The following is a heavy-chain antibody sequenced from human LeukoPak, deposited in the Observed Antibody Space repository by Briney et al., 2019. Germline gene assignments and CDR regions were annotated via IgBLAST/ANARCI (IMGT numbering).Heavy chain of an antibody. V-gene: IGHV4-39*07. CDR2: IYYSGST. Sequence: SETLSLTCTVSGGSISSSTYYWGWIRQPPGKGLEWIGSIYYSGSTYYNPSLKSRVTISVDTSKNQFSLKLSSVTAADTAVYYCARVWIDYYDSSGYHRFDYWGQGTLVTVSS. CDR3: ARVWIDYYDSSGYHRFDY. CDR1: GGSISSSTYY. D-gene: IGHD3-22*01. J-gene: IGHJ4*02.